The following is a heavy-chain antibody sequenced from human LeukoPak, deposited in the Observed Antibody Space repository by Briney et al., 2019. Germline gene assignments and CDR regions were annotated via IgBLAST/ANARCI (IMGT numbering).Heavy chain of an antibody. Sequence: EASVKVSCKVSGYTLTELSMHWVRQAPGKGLEWMGGFDPEDGETIYAQKFQGRVTMTEDTSTDTAYMELRSLRSDDTAVYYCARDSSGYWLYWGQGTLVTVSS. J-gene: IGHJ4*02. CDR2: FDPEDGET. D-gene: IGHD3-22*01. CDR1: GYTLTELS. V-gene: IGHV1-24*01. CDR3: ARDSSGYWLY.